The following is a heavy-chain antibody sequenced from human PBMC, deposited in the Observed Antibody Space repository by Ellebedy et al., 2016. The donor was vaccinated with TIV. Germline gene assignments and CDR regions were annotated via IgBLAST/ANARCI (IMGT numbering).Heavy chain of an antibody. CDR3: VKDLGRWLDYFDY. J-gene: IGHJ4*02. D-gene: IGHD6-19*01. V-gene: IGHV3-30*18. Sequence: GESLKISCAASGFTFRNYGIHWVRQAPGKGLEWVAVISSDGISKNYADSVKGRFTISRDNSKNTLFLQMNSLRPDDTAVYYCVKDLGRWLDYFDYWGQGTLVTVSS. CDR1: GFTFRNYG. CDR2: ISSDGISK.